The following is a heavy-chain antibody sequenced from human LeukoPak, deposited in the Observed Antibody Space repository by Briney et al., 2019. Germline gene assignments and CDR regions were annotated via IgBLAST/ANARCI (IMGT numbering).Heavy chain of an antibody. V-gene: IGHV3-23*01. CDR1: GFTFSSYA. Sequence: GGSLRLSCAASGFTFSSYAMSWVRQAPGKGLAWVSAISGSGGSTYYADSVKGRFTISRDNSKNTLYLQMNSLRAEDTAVYYCAKDFSPYGSGTPVWGQGTTVTVSS. J-gene: IGHJ6*02. CDR3: AKDFSPYGSGTPV. D-gene: IGHD3-10*01. CDR2: ISGSGGST.